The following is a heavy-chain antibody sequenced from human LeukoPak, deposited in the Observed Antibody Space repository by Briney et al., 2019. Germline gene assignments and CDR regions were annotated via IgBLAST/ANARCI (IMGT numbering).Heavy chain of an antibody. V-gene: IGHV3-33*01. CDR2: IWYDGSIK. CDR3: ARVGLGITIFGVVKNAFDI. J-gene: IGHJ3*02. CDR1: GFSFSSYG. Sequence: GRSLRLSCAASGFSFSSYGMHWVRQAPGKGLEWVAVIWYDGSIKYYGDSVKGRFTISRDNSKNTLYLQMNSLSAEDTAVYYCARVGLGITIFGVVKNAFDIWGQGTMVTVSS. D-gene: IGHD3-3*01.